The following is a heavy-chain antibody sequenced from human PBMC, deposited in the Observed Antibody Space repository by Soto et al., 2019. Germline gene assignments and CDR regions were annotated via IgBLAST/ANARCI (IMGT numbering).Heavy chain of an antibody. CDR1: GFTVSSNY. CDR2: IYSGGST. Sequence: GGSLRLSCAASGFTVSSNYMSWVRQAPGKGLEWVSVIYSGGSTYYADSVKGRFTISRHNSKNTLYLQMNSLRAEDTAVYYCARDGPRHDYYYMDVWGKGTTVTVSS. V-gene: IGHV3-53*04. J-gene: IGHJ6*03. CDR3: ARDGPRHDYYYMDV.